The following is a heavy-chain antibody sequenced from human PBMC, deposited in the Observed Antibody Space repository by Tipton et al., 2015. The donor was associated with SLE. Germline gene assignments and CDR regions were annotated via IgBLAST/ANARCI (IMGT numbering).Heavy chain of an antibody. CDR1: GGSFSGYY. J-gene: IGHJ4*02. V-gene: IGHV4-34*01. Sequence: LRLSCAVYGGSFSGYYWSWIRQPPGKGLEWIGEINHSGSTNYNPSLKSRVTISVDTSMNQFSLTLSSVTAADTAVYYCARFPSPDWGQGTLVAVSS. CDR3: ARFPSPD. CDR2: INHSGST.